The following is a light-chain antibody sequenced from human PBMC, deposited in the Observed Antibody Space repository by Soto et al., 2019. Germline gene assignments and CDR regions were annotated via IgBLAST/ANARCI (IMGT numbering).Light chain of an antibody. CDR2: DAS. Sequence: EIVLTQSPATLSLSPGERATLSCRASQSVSSYLAWYQQKPGQAPRLLIYDASNRATGISARFSGSGSGTDFTLTISSLEHEDFAVYYCQQRSNWPSFTFGHGTKVDIK. V-gene: IGKV3-11*01. CDR3: QQRSNWPSFT. CDR1: QSVSSY. J-gene: IGKJ3*01.